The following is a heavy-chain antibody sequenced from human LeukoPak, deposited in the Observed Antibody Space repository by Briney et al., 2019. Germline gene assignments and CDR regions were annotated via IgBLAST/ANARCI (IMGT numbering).Heavy chain of an antibody. Sequence: ASVKVSCKASGGTFSSYAISWVRQAPGQGLEWMGGIIPIFGTANYAQKFQGRVTITADESTSTAYMELSSLRSEDTAVYYCAGDRWGQLSYFDYWGQGTLVTVSS. CDR2: IIPIFGTA. CDR1: GGTFSSYA. D-gene: IGHD2-2*01. CDR3: AGDRWGQLSYFDY. V-gene: IGHV1-69*13. J-gene: IGHJ4*02.